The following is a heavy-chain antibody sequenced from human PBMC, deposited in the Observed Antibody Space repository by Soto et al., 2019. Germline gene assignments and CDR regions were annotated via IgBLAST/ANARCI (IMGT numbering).Heavy chain of an antibody. D-gene: IGHD3-3*01. V-gene: IGHV1-24*01. CDR2: FDPEDGET. J-gene: IGHJ6*03. Sequence: VASVKVSCKVSGYTLTELSMHWVRQAPGKGLEWMGGFDPEDGETIYAQKFQGRVTMTEDTSTDTAYMELSSLRSEDTAVYYCARGQKMTIFGVGIIPLYDYYYMDVWGKGTTVTVSS. CDR1: GYTLTELS. CDR3: ARGQKMTIFGVGIIPLYDYYYMDV.